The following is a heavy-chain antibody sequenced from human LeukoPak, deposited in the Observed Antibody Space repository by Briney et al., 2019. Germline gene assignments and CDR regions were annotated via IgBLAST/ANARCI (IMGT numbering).Heavy chain of an antibody. V-gene: IGHV1-2*02. CDR2: INPNSGGT. CDR1: GYTFTGYY. J-gene: IGHJ4*02. CDR3: ARWDYDILTGYYDY. Sequence: GASVKVSCKASGYTFTGYYMHWVRQAPGQGLEWMGWINPNSGGTNYAQKFQGRVTMTRDTSISTAYMELSRLRSDDTAVYYCARWDYDILTGYYDYWGQGTLVTVSS. D-gene: IGHD3-9*01.